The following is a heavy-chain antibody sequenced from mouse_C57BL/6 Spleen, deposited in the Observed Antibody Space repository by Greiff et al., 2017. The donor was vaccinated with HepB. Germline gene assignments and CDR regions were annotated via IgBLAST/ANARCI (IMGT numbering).Heavy chain of an antibody. Sequence: EVQLVESGGGLVKPGGSLKLSCAASGFTFSSYAMSWVRQTPEKRLEWVATISDGGSYTYYPDNVKGRFTISRDNAKNNLYLQMSHLKSEDTAMYYCARAQEPYYFDYWGQGTTLTVSS. D-gene: IGHD6-1*01. CDR2: ISDGGSYT. CDR3: ARAQEPYYFDY. J-gene: IGHJ2*01. CDR1: GFTFSSYA. V-gene: IGHV5-4*01.